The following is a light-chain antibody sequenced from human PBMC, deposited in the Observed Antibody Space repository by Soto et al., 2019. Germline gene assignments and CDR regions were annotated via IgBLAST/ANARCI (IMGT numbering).Light chain of an antibody. CDR2: GAS. CDR3: QQYGSSPLT. J-gene: IGKJ4*01. V-gene: IGKV1-5*01. CDR1: QSISSW. Sequence: DIQMTQSPTTLSASVGDRVTITCRAGQSISSWLAWYQQKPGKAPKLLIYGASSRATGIPDRFSGSGSGTDFTLTISRLEPEDFAVYYCQQYGSSPLTFGGGTKVDNK.